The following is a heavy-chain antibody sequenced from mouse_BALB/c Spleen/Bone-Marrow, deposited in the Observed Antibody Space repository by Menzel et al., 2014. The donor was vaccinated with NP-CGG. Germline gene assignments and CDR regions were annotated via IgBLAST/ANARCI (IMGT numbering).Heavy chain of an antibody. CDR3: ARDYGPNFDY. J-gene: IGHJ2*01. D-gene: IGHD1-2*01. V-gene: IGHV1-18*01. CDR1: GYSFTGYT. Sequence: VHVKQSGPELVKPGASMKISCKASGYSFTGYTMNWVKQSHGENLEWIGLINPYNGGTSYNQKFKGKATLTVDKSSSTAYMELLSLTSEDSAVYYCARDYGPNFDYWGQGTTLTVSS. CDR2: INPYNGGT.